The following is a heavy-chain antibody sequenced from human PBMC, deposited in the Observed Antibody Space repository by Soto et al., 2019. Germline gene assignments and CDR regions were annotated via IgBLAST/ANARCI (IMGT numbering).Heavy chain of an antibody. CDR2: IIPILGIA. V-gene: IGHV1-69*04. D-gene: IGHD3-10*01. J-gene: IGHJ5*02. Sequence: SVKVSCKASGGTFSSYTISWVRQAPGQGLEWMGRIIPILGIANYAQKFQGRVTITADKSTSTAYMELSSLRSEDTAVYYCARDTSPGDWFDPWGQGTLVTVSS. CDR3: ARDTSPGDWFDP. CDR1: GGTFSSYT.